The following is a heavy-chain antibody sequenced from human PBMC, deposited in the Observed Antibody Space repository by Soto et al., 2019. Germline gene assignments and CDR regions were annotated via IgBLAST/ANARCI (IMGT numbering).Heavy chain of an antibody. CDR1: GYSFTNYW. V-gene: IGHV5-51*01. Sequence: GEALKISCKASGYSFTNYWIGWVRQMPGKGLEWMGIIYPGDSDTRYGPSFQGQVTISADKSISTAYLQWSSLKASDTAMYYCARHRHSWTYYFSYFDYWAQGTLVTVSS. CDR3: ARHRHSWTYYFSYFDY. D-gene: IGHD1-26*01. J-gene: IGHJ4*02. CDR2: IYPGDSDT.